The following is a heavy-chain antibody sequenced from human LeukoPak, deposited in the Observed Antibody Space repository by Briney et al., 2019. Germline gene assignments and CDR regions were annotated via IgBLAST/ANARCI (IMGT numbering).Heavy chain of an antibody. D-gene: IGHD3-3*01. J-gene: IGHJ4*02. V-gene: IGHV4-39*01. CDR1: GGSISSSSYY. CDR2: IYYSEST. CDR3: ARHGGVVISPLDY. Sequence: SETLSLTCTVSGGSISSSSYYWRWIRQRPGKGLEWIGSIYYSESTYYKPSLKSRGTISKDTCKNQFSLKLSSVTAADTGVYYFARHGGVVISPLDYWGQRTLVTVSS.